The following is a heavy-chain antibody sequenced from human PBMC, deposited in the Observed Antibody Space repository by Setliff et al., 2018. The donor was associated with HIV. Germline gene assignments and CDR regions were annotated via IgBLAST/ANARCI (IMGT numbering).Heavy chain of an antibody. CDR2: IYHDGTT. CDR1: GGSINTSSYY. Sequence: PSETLSLTCSVSGGSINTSSYYWAWVRQPPGNELEWIGSIYHDGTTHYRSSLRSRAAISIDTSKSQISLKVRSVTAADTAVYYCARAEMATIVAFDIWGQGTMVTVSS. V-gene: IGHV4-39*07. D-gene: IGHD5-12*01. J-gene: IGHJ3*02. CDR3: ARAEMATIVAFDI.